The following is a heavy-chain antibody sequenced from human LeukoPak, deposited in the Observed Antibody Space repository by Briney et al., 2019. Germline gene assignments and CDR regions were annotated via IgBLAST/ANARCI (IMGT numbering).Heavy chain of an antibody. D-gene: IGHD1-20*01. V-gene: IGHV7-4-1*02. CDR2: INTNTGKL. CDR1: GYTFTAYA. J-gene: IGHJ4*02. Sequence: GASVKVSCKASGYTFTAYAMNWVRQAPGQWLEWMGWINTNTGKLTYAQGFTGRFVFSLDTSVSTAYLQISSLKAEDTAVYYCARGNNWNDYWGQGTLVTVSS. CDR3: ARGNNWNDY.